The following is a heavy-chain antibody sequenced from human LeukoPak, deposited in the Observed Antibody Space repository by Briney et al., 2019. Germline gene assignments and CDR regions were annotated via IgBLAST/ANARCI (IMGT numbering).Heavy chain of an antibody. CDR1: GGTFSSYA. Sequence: SVKVSCKASGGTFSSYAISWVRQAPGQGLEWMGGIIAIFGTANYAQKFQGRVTITTDESTSTAYMELSSLRSEDTAVYYCARVRRDGYKPDAFAIWGQGTMVTVSS. J-gene: IGHJ3*02. CDR2: IIAIFGTA. V-gene: IGHV1-69*05. D-gene: IGHD5-24*01. CDR3: ARVRRDGYKPDAFAI.